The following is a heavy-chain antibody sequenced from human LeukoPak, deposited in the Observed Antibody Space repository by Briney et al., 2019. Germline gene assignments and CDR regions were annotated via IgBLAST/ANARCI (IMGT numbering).Heavy chain of an antibody. CDR2: VNPNTGGT. J-gene: IGHJ5*01. CDR1: GYTFTAYY. V-gene: IGHV1-2*02. CDR3: GRDLVSRQEVDQP. D-gene: IGHD2-2*01. Sequence: GASVKVSCKTSGYTFTAYYIHWVRQAPGQGLEWMGWVNPNTGGTYYAQKFQDRVTMTRDASISTAYMELNRLRSDDTAVYYCGRDLVSRQEVDQPWGQGNLVTVSS.